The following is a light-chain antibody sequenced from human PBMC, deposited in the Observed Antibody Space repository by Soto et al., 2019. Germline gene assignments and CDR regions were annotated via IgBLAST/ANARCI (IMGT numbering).Light chain of an antibody. Sequence: SYELTQPPSVSVSPGQTASITCSGDKLGDKYACWYQQKPGQSPVLVIYQESKRPSGIPERFSGSNSGNTATLTISGTQAMDEADYYCQAWVSSTVFGGGTKLTVL. CDR2: QES. CDR1: KLGDKY. J-gene: IGLJ2*01. CDR3: QAWVSSTV. V-gene: IGLV3-1*01.